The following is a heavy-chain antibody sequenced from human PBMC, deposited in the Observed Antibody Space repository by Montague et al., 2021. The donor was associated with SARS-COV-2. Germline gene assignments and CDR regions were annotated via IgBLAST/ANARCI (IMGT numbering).Heavy chain of an antibody. Sequence: SETLSLTCSVSSDSISSRSYCWAWIRQSPGKGLEWIGNICYGGSTYYNPSLRSRVAMSAETSKSQFSLKLYSVTAADTSVYYCARRRDRSTVVSAAVFDLWGQGTMVIVSS. D-gene: IGHD4-23*01. CDR1: SDSISSRSYC. V-gene: IGHV4-39*01. J-gene: IGHJ3*01. CDR3: ARRRDRSTVVSAAVFDL. CDR2: ICYGGST.